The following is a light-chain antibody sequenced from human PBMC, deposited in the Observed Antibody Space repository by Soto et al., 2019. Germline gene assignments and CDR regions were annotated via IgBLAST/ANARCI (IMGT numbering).Light chain of an antibody. J-gene: IGLJ2*01. CDR1: SSDVGSYNL. CDR2: EGS. Sequence: QSVLTQPASVSGSPGQSITISCTGTSSDVGSYNLVSWYQQHPGKAPKLMIYEGSKRPSGVSNRFSGSKSGNTASLTISGLQAEDGAAYYCCSYAGSSTYVVFGGGT. V-gene: IGLV2-23*01. CDR3: CSYAGSSTYVV.